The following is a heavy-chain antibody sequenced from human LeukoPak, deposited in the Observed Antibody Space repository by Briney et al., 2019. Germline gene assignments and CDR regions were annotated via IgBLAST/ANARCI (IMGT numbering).Heavy chain of an antibody. D-gene: IGHD3-3*01. J-gene: IGHJ4*02. CDR3: ARQGRITIFGVVIIGEGFDY. CDR2: IYYSGST. CDR1: GGSISSGGYY. V-gene: IGHV4-39*01. Sequence: PSETLSLTCTVSGGSISSGGYYWSWIRQHPGKGLEWIGSIYYSGSTYYNPSLKSRVTISVDTSKNQFSLKLSSVTAADTAVYYCARQGRITIFGVVIIGEGFDYWGQGTLVTVSS.